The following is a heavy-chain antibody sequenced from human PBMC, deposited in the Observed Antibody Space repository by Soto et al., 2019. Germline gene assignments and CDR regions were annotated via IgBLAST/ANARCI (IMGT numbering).Heavy chain of an antibody. D-gene: IGHD2-21*02. J-gene: IGHJ6*02. V-gene: IGHV4-34*01. CDR2: INHSGST. CDR1: GGSFSGYY. Sequence: SETLSLTCAVYGGSFSGYYWSWIRQPPGKGLEWIGEINHSGSTNYNPSLKSRVTISVDTSKNQFSLKLSSVTAADTAVYYCARSAVVTARENYYYYYGMDVWGQGTTVTVSS. CDR3: ARSAVVTARENYYYYYGMDV.